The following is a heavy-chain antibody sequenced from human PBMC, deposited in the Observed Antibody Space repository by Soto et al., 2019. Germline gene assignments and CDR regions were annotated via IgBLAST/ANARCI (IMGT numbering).Heavy chain of an antibody. D-gene: IGHD3-3*01. Sequence: EVQLVESGGALVQPGGSLRLSCAASGFTLSTFGMNWVRQAPGEGLEWVENISSGGSTMYYADSVKGRFTISRDNAKNSLSLQMNTLTDEDTAVYYCARGGGTLWKYFHCSGQETLVTVSS. CDR3: ARGGGTLWKYFHC. V-gene: IGHV3-48*02. CDR1: GFTLSTFG. J-gene: IGHJ4*02. CDR2: ISSGGSTM.